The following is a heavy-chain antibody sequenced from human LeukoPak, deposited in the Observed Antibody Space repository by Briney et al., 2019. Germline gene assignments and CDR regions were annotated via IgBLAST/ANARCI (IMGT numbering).Heavy chain of an antibody. CDR1: GGSFSGYY. Sequence: SESLSLTCAVYGGSFSGYYWSWIRQPPGKGLEWIGEINHSGSTNYNPSLKSRVTISVDTSKNQFSLKLSSVTAADTAVYYCARVDGDYGAFDIWGQGTVVTVSS. CDR2: INHSGST. D-gene: IGHD4-17*01. V-gene: IGHV4-34*01. J-gene: IGHJ3*02. CDR3: ARVDGDYGAFDI.